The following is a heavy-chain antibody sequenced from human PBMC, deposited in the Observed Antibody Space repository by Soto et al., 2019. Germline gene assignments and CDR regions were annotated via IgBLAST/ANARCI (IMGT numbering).Heavy chain of an antibody. V-gene: IGHV1-69*06. Sequence: SVKVSCKASGGTFSSYAISWVRQAPGQGLEWMGGIIPIFGTANYAQKFQGRVTITADKSTSTAYMELSSLRSEDTAVYYCARDRFRYYDSSGYYYSYYFDYWGQGTLVTAPQ. D-gene: IGHD3-22*01. CDR3: ARDRFRYYDSSGYYYSYYFDY. CDR2: IIPIFGTA. CDR1: GGTFSSYA. J-gene: IGHJ4*02.